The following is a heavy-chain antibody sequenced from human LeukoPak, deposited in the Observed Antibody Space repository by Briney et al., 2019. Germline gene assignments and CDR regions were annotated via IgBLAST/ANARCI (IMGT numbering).Heavy chain of an antibody. Sequence: PGGSLRLSCAASGFTFSSYAMHWVRQAPGKGLEYVSAISSNGGSTYYANSVKGRFTISRDNSKNTLYLQMGSLGAEDMAVYYCARSCFGYSGYGVYDYWGQGTLVTVSS. CDR1: GFTFSSYA. CDR2: ISSNGGST. V-gene: IGHV3-64*01. CDR3: ARSCFGYSGYGVYDY. J-gene: IGHJ4*02. D-gene: IGHD5-12*01.